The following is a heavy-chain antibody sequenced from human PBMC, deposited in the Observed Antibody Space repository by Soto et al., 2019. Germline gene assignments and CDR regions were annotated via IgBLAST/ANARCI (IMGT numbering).Heavy chain of an antibody. V-gene: IGHV4-34*01. CDR1: GRSFSGYY. Sequence: LSLTCAVYGRSFSGYYWSWIRQPPGKGLEWIGEINHSGSTNYNPSLKSRVTISVDTSKNQFSLKLSSVTAADTAVYYCASVVDTAMGFFDYWGQGTLVTVS. J-gene: IGHJ4*02. D-gene: IGHD5-18*01. CDR2: INHSGST. CDR3: ASVVDTAMGFFDY.